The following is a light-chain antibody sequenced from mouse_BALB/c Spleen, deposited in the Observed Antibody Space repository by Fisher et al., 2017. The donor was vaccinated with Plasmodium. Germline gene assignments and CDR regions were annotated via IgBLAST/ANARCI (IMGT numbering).Light chain of an antibody. V-gene: IGKV14-111*01. CDR2: RAN. Sequence: TQTPSSMYASLGERVTITCKASQDINSYLTWFQQKPGKSPKTLIYRANRLVDGVPTRLSCSGIGKDYSLTISSLEYEDMGIYYCLQYGEFPPTFGGGTTLEIK. CDR3: LQYGEFPPT. J-gene: IGKJ1*01. CDR1: QDINSY.